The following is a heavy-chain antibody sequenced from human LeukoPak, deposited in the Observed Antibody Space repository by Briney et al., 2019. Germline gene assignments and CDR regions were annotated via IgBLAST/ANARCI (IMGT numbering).Heavy chain of an antibody. CDR2: IYPGDSDT. D-gene: IGHD6-13*01. J-gene: IGHJ1*01. V-gene: IGHV5-51*01. CDR3: ATQTDIAAARIEYFQH. Sequence: GESLKISCKGSGYSFTSYWIGWVRQMPGKGLEWMGIIYPGDSDTRYSPSFQGQVTISADKSISTAYLQWSSLKASDTAMYYCATQTDIAAARIEYFQHWGQGTLVTVSS. CDR1: GYSFTSYW.